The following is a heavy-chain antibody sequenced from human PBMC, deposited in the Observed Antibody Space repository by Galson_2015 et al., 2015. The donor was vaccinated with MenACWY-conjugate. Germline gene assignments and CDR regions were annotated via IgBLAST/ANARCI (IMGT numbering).Heavy chain of an antibody. CDR3: AKDMASIVGATTADDYYYYGMDV. V-gene: IGHV3-9*01. J-gene: IGHJ6*02. CDR2: ISWNSGSI. Sequence: SLRLSCAASGFTFDDYAMHWVRQAPGKGLEWVSGISWNSGSIDYADSVKGRFTISRDNAKNSLYLQMNSLRAEDTALYYCAKDMASIVGATTADDYYYYGMDVWGQGTTVTVS. CDR1: GFTFDDYA. D-gene: IGHD1-26*01.